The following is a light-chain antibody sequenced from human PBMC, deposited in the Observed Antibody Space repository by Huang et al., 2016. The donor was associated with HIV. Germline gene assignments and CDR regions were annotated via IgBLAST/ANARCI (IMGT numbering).Light chain of an antibody. CDR2: GAS. V-gene: IGKV3-15*01. CDR3: QQYGSSSYT. Sequence: EIVMTQSPTTLSVSPGERVTLSCRASQRVGNNLAWYQQRPGQAPRLLIYGASTRPTGIPARCSGSGSGTEFTLTISSLEPEDFAVYYCQQYGSSSYTFGQGTKLEIK. CDR1: QRVGNN. J-gene: IGKJ2*01.